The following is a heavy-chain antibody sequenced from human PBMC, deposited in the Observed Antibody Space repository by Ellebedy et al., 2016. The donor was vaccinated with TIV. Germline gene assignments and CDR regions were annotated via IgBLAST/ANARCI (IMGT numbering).Heavy chain of an antibody. CDR2: ISSDGAFE. J-gene: IGHJ4*02. Sequence: GGSLRLXXAASGFTFSDYDIHWVRQAPGKGLEWVALISSDGAFEYYADSVKGRFTISRDNSGNTLSLQMDSLRPEDTATYYCSRFDHWGQGTLVSVSS. CDR1: GFTFSDYD. V-gene: IGHV3-30*03. CDR3: SRFDH.